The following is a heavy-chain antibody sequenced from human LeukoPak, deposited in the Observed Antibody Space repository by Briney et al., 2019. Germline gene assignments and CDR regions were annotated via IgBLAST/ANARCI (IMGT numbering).Heavy chain of an antibody. D-gene: IGHD6-19*01. J-gene: IGHJ4*02. Sequence: SETLSLTCTVSGGSISSYFWSWIRQPPGKGLEWIGHIYYSGRTNYSPSLKSRVTISVDTSKNQFSLILSSVTAADTAVYYCAKDRGSSGWYGEGYFDYWGQGILVTVSP. CDR1: GGSISSYF. CDR3: AKDRGSSGWYGEGYFDY. CDR2: IYYSGRT. V-gene: IGHV4-59*01.